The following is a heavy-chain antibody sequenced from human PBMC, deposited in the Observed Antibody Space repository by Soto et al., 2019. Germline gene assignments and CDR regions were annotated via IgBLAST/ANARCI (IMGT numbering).Heavy chain of an antibody. CDR3: ARTGFTKHYFYAADV. Sequence: PXDSLKVSWQFSGNRFTNYWIGLVRQTPGKGLEWMGIILPDDADTRYSPSFEGHVTISADRSANTAFLHLRSLEASDTATYFCARTGFTKHYFYAADVCGQGTTVTVSS. J-gene: IGHJ6*02. CDR2: ILPDDADT. CDR1: GNRFTNYW. V-gene: IGHV5-51*01.